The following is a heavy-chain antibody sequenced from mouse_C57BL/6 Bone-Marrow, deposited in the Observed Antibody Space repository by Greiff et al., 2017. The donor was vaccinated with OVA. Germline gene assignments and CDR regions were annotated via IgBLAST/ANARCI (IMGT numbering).Heavy chain of an antibody. V-gene: IGHV14-1*01. CDR2: LDPEDGDT. Sequence: VQLQQSGAELVRPGASVKLSCTASGFTITDYYMHWVKQRPEQGLEWIGGLDPEDGDTGYAPKFQGKATLTADTSASTAYLQLSSLTSEDTAGYYCTTSPYDGYDGFESGGQGTTLTVSS. CDR3: TTSPYDGYDGFES. CDR1: GFTITDYY. D-gene: IGHD2-9*01. J-gene: IGHJ2*01.